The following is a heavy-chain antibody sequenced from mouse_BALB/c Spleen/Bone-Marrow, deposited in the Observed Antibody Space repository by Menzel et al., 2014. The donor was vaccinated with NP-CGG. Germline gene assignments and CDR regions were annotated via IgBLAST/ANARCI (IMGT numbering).Heavy chain of an antibody. D-gene: IGHD2-14*01. CDR2: ITSGGGAT. CDR1: GFTFNSNT. Sequence: EVKLMESGGGLVQPGGSLKLSCAASGFTFNSNTMSWVRQTPEKRLEWVAYITSGGGATYYLDTVKGRFTISRDSAKNTLYLQMSSLKSEDTAMYYCARPRYPFYAMDSWGQGTSVTVSS. CDR3: ARPRYPFYAMDS. J-gene: IGHJ4*01. V-gene: IGHV5-12-2*01.